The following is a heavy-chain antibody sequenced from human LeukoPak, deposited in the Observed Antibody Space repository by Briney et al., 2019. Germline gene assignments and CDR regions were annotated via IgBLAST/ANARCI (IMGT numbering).Heavy chain of an antibody. Sequence: GGSLRLSCAASGFTFTTYTMNWVRQAPGKGLEWVSSISSSDGYIYYADSVKGRFTIPRDNAKNSLYLQMNSLRAEDTAVYYCARGSHGGNFEEYWGQGTLVTVSS. J-gene: IGHJ4*02. CDR1: GFTFTTYT. D-gene: IGHD4-23*01. CDR2: ISSSDGYI. CDR3: ARGSHGGNFEEY. V-gene: IGHV3-21*01.